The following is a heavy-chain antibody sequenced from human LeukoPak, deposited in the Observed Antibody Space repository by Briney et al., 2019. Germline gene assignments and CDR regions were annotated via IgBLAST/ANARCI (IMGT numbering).Heavy chain of an antibody. CDR2: INHSGST. CDR3: ARAQDWYSSREEGDY. Sequence: KPSETLSLTCAVYGGSFSGYYWSWIRQPPGKGLEWIGEINHSGSTNYNPSLKSRVTISVDTSKNQFSLKLSSVTAADAAVYYCARAQDWYSSREEGDYWGQGTLVTDSS. D-gene: IGHD6-13*01. J-gene: IGHJ4*02. CDR1: GGSFSGYY. V-gene: IGHV4-34*01.